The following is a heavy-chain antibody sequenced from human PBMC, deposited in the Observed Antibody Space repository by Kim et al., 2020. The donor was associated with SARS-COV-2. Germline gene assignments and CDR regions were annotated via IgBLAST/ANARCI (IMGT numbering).Heavy chain of an antibody. V-gene: IGHV4-34*01. CDR1: GGSFSGYY. J-gene: IGHJ3*02. CDR2: INHSGST. D-gene: IGHD2-15*01. Sequence: SETLSLTCAVYGGSFSGYYWSWIRQPPGKGLEWIGEINHSGSTNYNPSLKSRVTISVDTSKNQFSLKLSSVTAADTAVYYCARTPVVVAANDAFDIWGQGTMVTVSS. CDR3: ARTPVVVAANDAFDI.